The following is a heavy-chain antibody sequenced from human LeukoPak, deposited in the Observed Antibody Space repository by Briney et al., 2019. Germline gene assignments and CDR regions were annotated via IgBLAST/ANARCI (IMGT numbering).Heavy chain of an antibody. Sequence: GASVKVSCKASGGTFSSYAISWVRQAPGQGLEWMGGIIPIFGTANYAQKFQGRVTITADKSTSTAYMELRSLRSDDTAVYYCARDLTAARTNYWGQGTLVTVSS. J-gene: IGHJ4*02. D-gene: IGHD7-27*01. V-gene: IGHV1-69*06. CDR1: GGTFSSYA. CDR2: IIPIFGTA. CDR3: ARDLTAARTNY.